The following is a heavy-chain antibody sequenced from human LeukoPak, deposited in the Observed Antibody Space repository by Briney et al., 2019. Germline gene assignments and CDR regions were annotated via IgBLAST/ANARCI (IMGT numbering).Heavy chain of an antibody. D-gene: IGHD1-26*01. CDR2: INHSGTT. Sequence: SETLSLTCAVYGRSFSSYYWYWIRQPPGKGLEWIGEINHSGTTNYNPSLKSRVTISVDTSKNQFSLRLSSVTAADTAVYYCASAATSGTYNLDSWGQGTLVTVSS. CDR1: GRSFSSYY. J-gene: IGHJ4*02. V-gene: IGHV4-34*01. CDR3: ASAATSGTYNLDS.